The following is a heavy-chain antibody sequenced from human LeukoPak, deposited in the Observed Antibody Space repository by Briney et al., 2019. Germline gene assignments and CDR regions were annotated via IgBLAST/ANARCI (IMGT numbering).Heavy chain of an antibody. CDR1: GFTFSDHY. Sequence: GGSLRLSRAASGFTFSDHYMDWVRQAPGKGLEWVGRTRNKANSYTTEYAASVKGRFTISRDDSKNSLYLQMNSLKTEDTAVYYCARTAQYYYDSSGYYYDAFDIWGQGTMVTVSS. CDR2: TRNKANSYTT. J-gene: IGHJ3*02. D-gene: IGHD3-22*01. V-gene: IGHV3-72*01. CDR3: ARTAQYYYDSSGYYYDAFDI.